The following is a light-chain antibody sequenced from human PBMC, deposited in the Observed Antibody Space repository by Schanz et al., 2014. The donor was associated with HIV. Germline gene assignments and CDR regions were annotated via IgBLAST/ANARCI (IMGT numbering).Light chain of an antibody. Sequence: QSVLTQPPSASGSPGQSVAISCTGTSSDVGSYNLVSWYQQHPGKAPKLMIYDVSNRPSGVSNRFSGSKSGNTASLTISGLQAEDEADYYCSSYTSTSTLVIFGGGTKLTVL. J-gene: IGLJ2*01. CDR1: SSDVGSYNL. V-gene: IGLV2-14*02. CDR2: DVS. CDR3: SSYTSTSTLVI.